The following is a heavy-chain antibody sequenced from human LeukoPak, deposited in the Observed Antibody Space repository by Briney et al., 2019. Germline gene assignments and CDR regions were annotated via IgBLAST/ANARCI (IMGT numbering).Heavy chain of an antibody. J-gene: IGHJ4*02. Sequence: GASVKVSCKSSGYTFTSYGISWVRQAPGQGLEWMGWISAYNGNTNYEQLPHDRVTMTTETSTNPAYTELRCLGSDDHAVYYCARNTYYYDHWGQGTLVTVSS. V-gene: IGHV1-18*01. CDR3: ARNTYYYDH. CDR2: ISAYNGNT. D-gene: IGHD3-16*01. CDR1: GYTFTSYG.